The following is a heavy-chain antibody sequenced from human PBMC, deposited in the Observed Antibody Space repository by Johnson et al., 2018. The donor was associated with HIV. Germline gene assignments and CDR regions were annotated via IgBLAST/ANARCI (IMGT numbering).Heavy chain of an antibody. CDR3: ARANYYHN. CDR2: ISYDGNNK. V-gene: IGHV3-30-3*01. Sequence: VQLVESGGGVVRPGRSLRLSCAACEFTFSRFAMHWVRQAPGKGLEWVAVISYDGNNKYYTDSVKGRFTISRDNAENSLYMQMNSLRAEDTAVYYCARANYYHNWGQGTMVTVSS. J-gene: IGHJ3*02. D-gene: IGHD3-10*01. CDR1: EFTFSRFA.